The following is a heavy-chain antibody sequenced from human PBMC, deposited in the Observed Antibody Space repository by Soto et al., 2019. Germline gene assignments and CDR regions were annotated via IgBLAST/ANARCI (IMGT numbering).Heavy chain of an antibody. Sequence: GAPVKVSCKASGGTIGSNAITWVRPAHGQVLEWVGRIIPIFGTTNYAQNLQGRVTISADKSTLTSYMELHSLTSDDTALYYCARDRTDSGYYTNWLDPWGQGTQVTVSS. J-gene: IGHJ5*02. V-gene: IGHV1-69*06. CDR3: ARDRTDSGYYTNWLDP. D-gene: IGHD3-22*01. CDR1: GGTIGSNA. CDR2: IIPIFGTT.